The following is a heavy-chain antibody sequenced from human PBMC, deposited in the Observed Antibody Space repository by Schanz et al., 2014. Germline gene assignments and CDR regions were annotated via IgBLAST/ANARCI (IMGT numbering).Heavy chain of an antibody. D-gene: IGHD3-10*01. V-gene: IGHV3-11*03. Sequence: VQLLESGGGLVQPGGSLRLSCAASGFTFSDYYMSWIRQVPGKGLEWVSYVSSSSSYTHYADSVKGRFTISRDNSKNTLYLQMNSLRAEDTAVDYCAKGRCGELSAFDIWGQGTMVTVSS. CDR3: AKGRCGELSAFDI. J-gene: IGHJ3*02. CDR2: VSSSSSYT. CDR1: GFTFSDYY.